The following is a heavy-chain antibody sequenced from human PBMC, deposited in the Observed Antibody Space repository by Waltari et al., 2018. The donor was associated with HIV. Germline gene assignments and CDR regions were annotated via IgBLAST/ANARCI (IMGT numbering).Heavy chain of an antibody. CDR3: ARRGRVSTGPCYFDY. Sequence: QVQLVQSGAEVKKPGASVKVSCKASGYNFPSYDINWVRQATGQGLEWMGWMNPNSGNTGYAQKFQGRVTMTRNTSTSTGYMELSSLRSEDTAVYYCARRGRVSTGPCYFDYWGQGTLVTVSS. CDR2: MNPNSGNT. J-gene: IGHJ4*02. CDR1: GYNFPSYD. D-gene: IGHD1-1*01. V-gene: IGHV1-8*01.